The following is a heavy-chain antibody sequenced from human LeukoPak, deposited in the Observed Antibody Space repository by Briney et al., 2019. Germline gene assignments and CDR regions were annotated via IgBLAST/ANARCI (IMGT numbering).Heavy chain of an antibody. V-gene: IGHV3-21*01. CDR2: ISSSSSYV. CDR1: GFTFSSYS. D-gene: IGHD6-6*01. Sequence: GGSLRLSCAASGFTFSSYSMNRVRQAPGKGLEWVSSISSSSSYVYYADSVKGRFTISRDNAKNSLYLQMNSLRAEDTAVYYCARVPLEYSSSSGLDYWGQGTLVTVSS. CDR3: ARVPLEYSSSSGLDY. J-gene: IGHJ4*02.